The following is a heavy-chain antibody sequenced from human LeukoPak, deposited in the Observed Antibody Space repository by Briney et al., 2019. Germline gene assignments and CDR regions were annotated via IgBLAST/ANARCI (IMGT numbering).Heavy chain of an antibody. CDR2: IYHSGST. CDR1: GYSISSGYY. J-gene: IGHJ6*03. D-gene: IGHD4-23*01. V-gene: IGHV4-38-2*02. CDR3: ARGGGNGGGWVGHYYYMDV. Sequence: PSETLSLTCTVSGYSISSGYYWTWIRQPPGKGLEWIGSIYHSGSTYNNPSLKSRVTISVDTPKNQFSLKLTSVTAADTAVYYCARGGGNGGGWVGHYYYMDVWGKGTTVTVSS.